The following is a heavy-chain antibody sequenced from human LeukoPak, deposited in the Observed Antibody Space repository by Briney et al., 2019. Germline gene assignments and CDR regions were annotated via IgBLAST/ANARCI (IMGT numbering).Heavy chain of an antibody. CDR2: INWNGGST. D-gene: IGHD4-17*01. V-gene: IGHV3-20*04. CDR3: AREVPGDYGDYEGYYYCMDV. CDR1: GFTFDDYG. J-gene: IGHJ6*03. Sequence: GGSLRLSCAASGFTFDDYGMSWVRQAPGKGLEWVSGINWNGGSTGYADSVKGRFTISRDNAKNSLYLQMNSLRAEDTALYYCAREVPGDYGDYEGYYYCMDVWGKGTTVTVSS.